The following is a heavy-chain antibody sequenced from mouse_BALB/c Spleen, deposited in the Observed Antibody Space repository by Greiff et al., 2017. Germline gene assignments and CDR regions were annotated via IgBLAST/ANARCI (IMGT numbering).Heavy chain of an antibody. CDR2: ISSGSSTI. CDR1: GFTFSSFG. D-gene: IGHD2-2*01. J-gene: IGHJ2*01. V-gene: IGHV5-17*02. Sequence: EVKVVESGGGLVQPGGSRKLSCAASGFTFSSFGMHWVRQAPEKGLEWVAYISSGSSTIYYADTVKGRFTISRDNPKNTLFLQMTSLRSEDTAMYYCAREGYGYDGMDYWGQGTTLTVSS. CDR3: AREGYGYDGMDY.